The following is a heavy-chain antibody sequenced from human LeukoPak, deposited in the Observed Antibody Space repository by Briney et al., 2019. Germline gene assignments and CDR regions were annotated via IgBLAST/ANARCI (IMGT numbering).Heavy chain of an antibody. J-gene: IGHJ5*02. CDR2: INWNGGST. D-gene: IGHD3-10*01. Sequence: GGSLRLSCAASGFTFDDYSMSWVRQAPGRGLEWVSGINWNGGSTGYADSVKGRFTISRDNAKNSLYLQMNSLRVEDTAVYYCARVPSYYASGSSGFDPWGQGTLVTVSS. V-gene: IGHV3-20*04. CDR3: ARVPSYYASGSSGFDP. CDR1: GFTFDDYS.